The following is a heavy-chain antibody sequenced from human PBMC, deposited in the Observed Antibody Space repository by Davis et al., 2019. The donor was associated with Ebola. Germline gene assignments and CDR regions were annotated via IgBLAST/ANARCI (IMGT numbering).Heavy chain of an antibody. V-gene: IGHV1-18*04. CDR2: INPHNGNT. Sequence: ASVKVSCKASGHTFTSYGITRVRQAPGQGLEWMGWINPHNGNTNYAQNVQGRVTMTTDTSTSTAYMEVGILRSDDTAVYYCATDWMGDGYKWHWGQGTLVTVSS. CDR3: ATDWMGDGYKWH. CDR1: GHTFTSYG. D-gene: IGHD5-24*01. J-gene: IGHJ4*02.